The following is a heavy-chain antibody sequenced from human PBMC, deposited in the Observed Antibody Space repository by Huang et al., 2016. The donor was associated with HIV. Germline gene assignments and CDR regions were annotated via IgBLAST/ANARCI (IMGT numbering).Heavy chain of an antibody. Sequence: QLQLQESGPGQVKPSETLSLTCTVSGDFISSTNYYWGWIRQSPGKGLEWVGSVYQRGSTSYDSSLKSLVTLSVDTSRNQFSLRLNSVTAADTAVYYCASQHIGAAATWFWGRGTQVTVSS. D-gene: IGHD6-13*01. CDR3: ASQHIGAAATWF. CDR1: GDFISSTNYY. CDR2: VYQRGST. V-gene: IGHV4-39*01. J-gene: IGHJ4*02.